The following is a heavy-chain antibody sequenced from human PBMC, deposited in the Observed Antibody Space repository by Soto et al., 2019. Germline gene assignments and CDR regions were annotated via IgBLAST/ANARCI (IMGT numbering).Heavy chain of an antibody. D-gene: IGHD3-9*01. CDR3: VRTRLVVQTTTHNNY. CDR2: INSNGSST. CDR1: GFTFSSYW. V-gene: IGHV3-74*01. Sequence: EVQLVESGGGLVQPGGSLRLSCAASGFTFSSYWMHWVRHAPGKGLVWVSRINSNGSSTSYADSVKGRFTISRHNTKNPKNLHMNRLKDEDTAVYYYVRTRLVVQTTTHNNYWG. J-gene: IGHJ4*01.